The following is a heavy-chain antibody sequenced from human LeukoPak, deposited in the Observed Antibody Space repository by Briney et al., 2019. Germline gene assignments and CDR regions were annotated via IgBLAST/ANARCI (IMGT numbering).Heavy chain of an antibody. V-gene: IGHV3-21*04. J-gene: IGHJ4*02. D-gene: IGHD1-26*01. CDR2: ISSSSSYI. CDR3: AKDDIVGARAWYFDY. Sequence: GGSLRLSCAASGFTFSSYSMNWVRQAPGKGLEWVSSISSSSSYIYYADSVKGRFTISRDNAKNSLYLQMNSLRAEDTAVYYCAKDDIVGARAWYFDYWGQGTLVTVSS. CDR1: GFTFSSYS.